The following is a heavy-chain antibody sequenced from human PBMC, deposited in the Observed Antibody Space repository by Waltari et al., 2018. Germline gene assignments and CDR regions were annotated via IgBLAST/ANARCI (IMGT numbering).Heavy chain of an antibody. V-gene: IGHV4-59*01. Sequence: QVQLQESGPGLVKHSETLSLTCTVAGGTINCYHWSWIRPPPAKGLEWIGYSYYSGSTTYTPALESRVSISIDTSKTHFSLKLTSVTPADTAVYYCARYSRKFNDFWRAEGNAFDIWGQGALVTVSS. J-gene: IGHJ3*02. CDR2: SYYSGST. CDR3: ARYSRKFNDFWRAEGNAFDI. CDR1: GGTINCYH. D-gene: IGHD3-3*01.